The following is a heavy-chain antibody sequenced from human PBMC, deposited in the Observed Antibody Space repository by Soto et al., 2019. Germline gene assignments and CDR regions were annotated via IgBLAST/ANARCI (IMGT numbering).Heavy chain of an antibody. V-gene: IGHV2-5*01. CDR3: AHTDSPPLFSDR. CDR1: GFSLDTTSVA. J-gene: IGHJ5*02. CDR2: IYWNNRE. D-gene: IGHD3-3*01. Sequence: QITLKESGPALLKPTQTLTLTCTFSGFSLDTTSVAVGWIRQPPGKALEWLALIYWNNREAYSPSLKTRLTVTKDTSKHQVVLTMTNVDPVDTATYYCAHTDSPPLFSDRWGQGILVTVSS.